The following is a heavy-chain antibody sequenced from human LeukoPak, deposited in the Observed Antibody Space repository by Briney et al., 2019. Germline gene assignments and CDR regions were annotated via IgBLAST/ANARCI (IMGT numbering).Heavy chain of an antibody. CDR3: ARTQPSSSHGD. D-gene: IGHD6-13*01. CDR1: GGSFSGYY. CDR2: INHSGST. V-gene: IGHV4-34*01. Sequence: PSETLSLTCAVYGGSFSGYYWSWIRQPPGKGLEWIGEINHSGSTNYNPSLKSRVTISVDTSKNQFSLKLSSVTAADTAVYYCARTQPSSSHGDWGRGTRVSVSS. J-gene: IGHJ3*01.